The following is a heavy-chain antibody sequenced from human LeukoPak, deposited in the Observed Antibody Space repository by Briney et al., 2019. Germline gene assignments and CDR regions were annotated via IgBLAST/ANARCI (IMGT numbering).Heavy chain of an antibody. J-gene: IGHJ3*02. Sequence: GASVKVSCKASGYTFTGYYMNWVRQAPGQGLEWMGRINPNTGGTNYTQNFQDSVTMTRDTSITTVYMELSRLRSDDTAVYYCARVGDGLNDGFDIWGQGTMVTVSS. CDR2: INPNTGGT. CDR3: ARVGDGLNDGFDI. D-gene: IGHD5-24*01. V-gene: IGHV1-2*06. CDR1: GYTFTGYY.